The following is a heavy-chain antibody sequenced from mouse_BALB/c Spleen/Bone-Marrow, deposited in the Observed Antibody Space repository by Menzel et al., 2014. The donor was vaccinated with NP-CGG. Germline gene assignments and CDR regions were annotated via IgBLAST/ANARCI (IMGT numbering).Heavy chain of an antibody. Sequence: EVMLVESGGGLVQPGGSLKPSCATSGFTFSDYYMYWVRQTPEKRLEWVAYISNGGGSTYYPDTVKGRFTISRDNAKNTLYLQMSRLKSEDTAMYYCARHSDYDYFDYWGQGTTLTVSS. V-gene: IGHV5-12*02. D-gene: IGHD2-4*01. CDR3: ARHSDYDYFDY. CDR1: GFTFSDYY. J-gene: IGHJ2*01. CDR2: ISNGGGST.